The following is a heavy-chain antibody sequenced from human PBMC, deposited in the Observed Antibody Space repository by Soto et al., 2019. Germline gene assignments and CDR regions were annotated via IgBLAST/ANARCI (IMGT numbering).Heavy chain of an antibody. Sequence: QVQLVESGGGVVQPGRSLRLSCAASGFTFSSYGMHWVRQAPGKGLEWVAVISYDGSNKYYADSVKGRFTISRDNSKNTLYPQMNTLRAEDTAVYYCGKFPHDDDQSDYWGQGTLVTVSS. CDR3: GKFPHDDDQSDY. D-gene: IGHD3-3*01. J-gene: IGHJ4*02. CDR1: GFTFSSYG. CDR2: ISYDGSNK. V-gene: IGHV3-30*18.